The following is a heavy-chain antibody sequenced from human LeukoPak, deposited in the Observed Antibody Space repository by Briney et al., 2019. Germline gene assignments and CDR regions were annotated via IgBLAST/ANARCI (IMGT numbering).Heavy chain of an antibody. CDR1: GFSVSDYD. V-gene: IGHV3-11*04. CDR3: ARDPGTTSDS. CDR2: ISSSGRLI. D-gene: IGHD1-1*01. Sequence: GGSLRLSCVVSGFSVSDYDMSWIRQTPGRGLEWISYISSSGRLIKHLESEKGRFTMSRDNAKNSLYLEMTSLRVDDTAVYFCARDPGTTSDSWGQGTLVTVSS. J-gene: IGHJ5*02.